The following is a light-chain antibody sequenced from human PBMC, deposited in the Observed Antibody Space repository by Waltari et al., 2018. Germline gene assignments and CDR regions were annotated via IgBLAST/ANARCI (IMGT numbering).Light chain of an antibody. CDR1: SGINVDSYS. CDR2: YKSDSDK. Sequence: QAVLTQPSSLSASPGASASLTCTLRSGINVDSYSIYWYHQKPGSPPQYLLRYKSDSDKHQCSGVPSRCSGSKDASANAGILVSSGLQSEDEAVYYCLFWNNGGGWVFGGGTKVTVL. CDR3: LFWNNGGGWV. V-gene: IGLV5-45*02. J-gene: IGLJ3*02.